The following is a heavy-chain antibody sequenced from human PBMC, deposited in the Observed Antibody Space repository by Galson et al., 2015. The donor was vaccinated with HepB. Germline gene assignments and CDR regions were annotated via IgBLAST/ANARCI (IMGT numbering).Heavy chain of an antibody. D-gene: IGHD4-17*01. CDR2: IIPIFGTA. CDR1: GGTFSSYA. J-gene: IGHJ6*02. Sequence: SVKVSCKASGGTFSSYAISWVRQAPGQGLEWMGGIIPIFGTANYARKFQGRVTITADESTSTAYMELSSLRSEDTAVYYCARDGGDEETDYGDYEMLGGMDVWGQGTTVTVSS. V-gene: IGHV1-69*13. CDR3: ARDGGDEETDYGDYEMLGGMDV.